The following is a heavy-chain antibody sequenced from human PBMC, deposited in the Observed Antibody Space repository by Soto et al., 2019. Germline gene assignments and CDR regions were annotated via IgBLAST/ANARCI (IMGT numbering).Heavy chain of an antibody. D-gene: IGHD2-15*01. V-gene: IGHV1-18*01. J-gene: IGHJ3*02. Sequence: ASVKVSCKASGYTFTSYGISWVRRAPGQGLEWMGWISAYNGNTNYAQKLQGRVTMTTDTSTSTAYMELRSLRSDDTAVYYCARTTYCSGGSCYSAFDIWGQGTMVTV. CDR2: ISAYNGNT. CDR1: GYTFTSYG. CDR3: ARTTYCSGGSCYSAFDI.